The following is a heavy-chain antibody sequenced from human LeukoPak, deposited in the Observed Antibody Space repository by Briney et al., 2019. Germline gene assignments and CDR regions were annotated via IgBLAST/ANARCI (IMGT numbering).Heavy chain of an antibody. CDR3: ARAWAMVRGVIGY. V-gene: IGHV3-21*01. Sequence: GGSLRLSCAASGLTFSSYSMNWVRQAPGKGLEWVSSISSSSSYIYYADSVKGRFTISRDNAKNSLYLQMNSLRAEDTAVYYCARAWAMVRGVIGYWGQGTLVTVSS. D-gene: IGHD3-10*01. J-gene: IGHJ4*02. CDR2: ISSSSSYI. CDR1: GLTFSSYS.